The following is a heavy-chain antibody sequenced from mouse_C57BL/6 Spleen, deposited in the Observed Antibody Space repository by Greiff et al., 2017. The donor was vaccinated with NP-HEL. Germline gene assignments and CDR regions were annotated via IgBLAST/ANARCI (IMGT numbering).Heavy chain of an antibody. D-gene: IGHD1-1*01. Sequence: VQLQQSGAELVRPGASVKLSCTASGFNIKDYYMHWVKQRPEQGLEWIGRIDPEDGDTEYAPKFQGKATMTADTSSNTAYLQLSSLTSEDTAVYYCTRHYYGSSYWYFDVWGTGTTVTVSS. V-gene: IGHV14-1*01. CDR2: IDPEDGDT. J-gene: IGHJ1*03. CDR1: GFNIKDYY. CDR3: TRHYYGSSYWYFDV.